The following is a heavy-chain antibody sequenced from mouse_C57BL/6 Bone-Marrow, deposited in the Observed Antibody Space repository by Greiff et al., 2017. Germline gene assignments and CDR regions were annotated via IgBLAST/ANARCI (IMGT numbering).Heavy chain of an antibody. J-gene: IGHJ1*03. CDR1: GYTFTSYW. CDR3: AHLCGSRYDFDV. CDR2: IHPNSGST. D-gene: IGHD1-1*01. V-gene: IGHV1-64*01. Sequence: VQLQQPGAELVKPGASVKLSCKASGYTFTSYWMHWVKQRPGQGLEWIGMIHPNSGSTNYNEKFKSKATLTVDKSSSTAYMELSSLTSEGSAVYYCAHLCGSRYDFDVWGTGTTVTVSS.